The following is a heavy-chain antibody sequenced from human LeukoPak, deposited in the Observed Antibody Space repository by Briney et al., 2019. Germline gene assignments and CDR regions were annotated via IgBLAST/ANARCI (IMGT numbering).Heavy chain of an antibody. V-gene: IGHV4-34*01. J-gene: IGHJ4*02. Sequence: KPSETLSLTCAVYGGSFSGYYWSWIRQPPGKGLEWIGEINHSGSTNYNPSLKSRVTISVDMSKNQFSLKLSSVTAADTAVYYCARHVGSSWNGVYWGQGTLVTVSS. CDR1: GGSFSGYY. CDR2: INHSGST. CDR3: ARHVGSSWNGVY. D-gene: IGHD6-13*01.